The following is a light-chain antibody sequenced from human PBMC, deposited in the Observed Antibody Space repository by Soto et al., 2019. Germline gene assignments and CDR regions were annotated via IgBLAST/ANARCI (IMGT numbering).Light chain of an antibody. Sequence: EIVLTQSPGTLSLSPGERATLSCRASQSVSSTYLAWYQQTPGQAPRLLIYGASSRATGIPDRFSGSGSGTDFTLAITRLEPEDFAVYYCQQYGPSPSSFGHGTKVQIK. V-gene: IGKV3-20*01. CDR1: QSVSSTY. J-gene: IGKJ2*04. CDR2: GAS. CDR3: QQYGPSPSS.